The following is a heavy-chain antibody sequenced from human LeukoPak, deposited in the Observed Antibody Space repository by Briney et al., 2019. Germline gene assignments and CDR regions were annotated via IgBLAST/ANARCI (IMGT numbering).Heavy chain of an antibody. CDR3: ARDGSGTYLNWFAP. J-gene: IGHJ5*02. Sequence: SETLSLTCTVSGGSISTYYWSWLRQPPGKGLEWIGFLYSGGSTKYNPSLESRVTISVDTSKNQFSLRLTSVTAADTAVYFCARDGSGTYLNWFAPWGQGTLVTVSS. CDR1: GGSISTYY. V-gene: IGHV4-59*01. CDR2: LYSGGST. D-gene: IGHD3-10*01.